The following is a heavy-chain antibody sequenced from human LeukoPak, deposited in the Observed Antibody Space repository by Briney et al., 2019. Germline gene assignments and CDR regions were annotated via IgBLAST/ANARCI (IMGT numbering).Heavy chain of an antibody. CDR1: GYTFTGYY. Sequence: ASVKVSCKASGYTFTGYYMHWVRQAPGQGLEWMGWINPNSGGTNYAQKFQGRVTMTRDTSISTAYMELSRLRSDDTAVYYCAREPPPFRGEGWFDPWGQGTLATVSS. J-gene: IGHJ5*02. V-gene: IGHV1-2*02. CDR2: INPNSGGT. CDR3: AREPPPFRGEGWFDP. D-gene: IGHD3-10*01.